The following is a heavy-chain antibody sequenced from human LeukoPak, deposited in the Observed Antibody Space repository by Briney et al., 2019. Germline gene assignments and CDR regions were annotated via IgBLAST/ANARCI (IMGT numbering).Heavy chain of an antibody. J-gene: IGHJ3*02. CDR3: TRGVVLNAFDI. CDR2: INSDGSIT. D-gene: IGHD3-22*01. CDR1: GFTFSNYL. V-gene: IGHV3-74*01. Sequence: GGSLRLSCAASGFTFSNYLMHWVRQAPGKGLVWVSRINSDGSITNYADAVKGRFAVSRDNAKNTLYLQMNSLRAEDAAVYYCTRGVVLNAFDIWGQGTMVTVSS.